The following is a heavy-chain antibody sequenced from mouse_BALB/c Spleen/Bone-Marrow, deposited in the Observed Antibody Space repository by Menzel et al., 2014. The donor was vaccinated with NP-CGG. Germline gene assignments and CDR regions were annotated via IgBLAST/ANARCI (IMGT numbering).Heavy chain of an antibody. Sequence: VQLQQSGAELVRPGASVKLSCKASGYTFTSYWINWVKQRPGQGLEWIGNIYPSDSYTNYNQKFKDKAELTVDKSSSTAYKQLSSPTSEDSAVYYCTRRDRYDYYAMDYWGQGTSVTVSS. CDR1: GYTFTSYW. CDR3: TRRDRYDYYAMDY. D-gene: IGHD2-14*01. V-gene: IGHV1-69*02. J-gene: IGHJ4*01. CDR2: IYPSDSYT.